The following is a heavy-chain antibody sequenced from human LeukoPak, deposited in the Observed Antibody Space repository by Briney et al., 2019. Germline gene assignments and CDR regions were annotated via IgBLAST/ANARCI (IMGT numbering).Heavy chain of an antibody. CDR1: GGSISSSNW. Sequence: KPSGTLSLTCAVSGGSISSSNWWSWVRQPPGKGLEWIGEIYHSGSTNYNPSLKSRVTISVDKSKNQFSLKLSSVTAADTAVYYCARNHRGLLWFGELDYYMDVWGKGTTVTVSS. D-gene: IGHD3-10*01. J-gene: IGHJ6*03. V-gene: IGHV4-4*02. CDR2: IYHSGST. CDR3: ARNHRGLLWFGELDYYMDV.